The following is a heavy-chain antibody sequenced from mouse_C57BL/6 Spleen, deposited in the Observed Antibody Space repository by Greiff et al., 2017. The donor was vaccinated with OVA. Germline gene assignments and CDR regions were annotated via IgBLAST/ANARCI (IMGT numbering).Heavy chain of an antibody. D-gene: IGHD2-3*01. CDR2: INPSSGYT. CDR3: ARSSDGSLDY. J-gene: IGHJ2*01. CDR1: GYTFTSYT. V-gene: IGHV1-4*01. Sequence: QVQLQQSGAELARPGASVKMSCKASGYTFTSYTMHWVKQRPGQGLEWIGYINPSSGYTKYNQKFKDKATLTADKSSSTAYMQLSSLTSEDSAVYYCARSSDGSLDYWGQGTTLTVSS.